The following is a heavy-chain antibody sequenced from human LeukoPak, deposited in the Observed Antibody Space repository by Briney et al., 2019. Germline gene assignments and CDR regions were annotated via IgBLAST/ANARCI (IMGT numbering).Heavy chain of an antibody. V-gene: IGHV3-23*01. J-gene: IGHJ4*02. D-gene: IGHD2/OR15-2a*01. Sequence: GGSLRVSCAASGFTFSNYAMSWVRQGPGKGLEWVSGISVSGGTTDYADSVKGRFTISRDNSKNTLYVQMNSLRAEDTAVYYCAKTFFGYTNYFDYWGQGTQVTLSS. CDR3: AKTFFGYTNYFDY. CDR2: ISVSGGTT. CDR1: GFTFSNYA.